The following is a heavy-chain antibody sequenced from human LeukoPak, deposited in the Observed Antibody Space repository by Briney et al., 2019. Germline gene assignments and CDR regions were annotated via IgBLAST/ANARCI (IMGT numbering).Heavy chain of an antibody. D-gene: IGHD4-23*01. V-gene: IGHV3-74*01. J-gene: IGHJ4*02. CDR2: INRDGSST. CDR3: ARARNGGIPPLDY. CDR1: GFTFSSYW. Sequence: PGGSLRLSCAASGFTFSSYWMHWVRQAPGKGLVWVSRINRDGSSTSYADSVKGRFTISRDNAKNTLYLQMNSLRAEDTAVYYCARARNGGIPPLDYWGQGTLVTVSS.